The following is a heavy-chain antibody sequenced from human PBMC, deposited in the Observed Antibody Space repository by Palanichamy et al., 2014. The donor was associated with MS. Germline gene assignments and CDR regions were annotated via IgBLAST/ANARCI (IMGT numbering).Heavy chain of an antibody. CDR2: IFHSGST. D-gene: IGHD5-24*01. CDR3: ARRGDDYNYFDY. CDR1: GYSISSGYY. Sequence: QVQLQESGPGLVKPSETLSLTCVVSGYSISSGYYWGWLRQPPGKGLEWIGNIFHSGSTYYNPSLKSRVTISVDTSKNQFSRNLRSATAADTAVYSCARRGDDYNYFDYWGQGTQVTVSS. V-gene: IGHV4-38-2*01. J-gene: IGHJ4*02.